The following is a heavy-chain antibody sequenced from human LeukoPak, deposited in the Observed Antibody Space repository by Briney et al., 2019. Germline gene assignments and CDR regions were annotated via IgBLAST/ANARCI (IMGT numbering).Heavy chain of an antibody. D-gene: IGHD4-11*01. CDR2: INPSGGST. J-gene: IGHJ6*03. V-gene: IGHV1-46*01. CDR1: GYTFTSYY. Sequence: ASVKVSCKASGYTFTSYYMHWVRQAPGQGLEWMGIINPSGGSTSYAQKFQGRVTMTRDTSTSTVYMELSSLRSEDTAVYYCARVVSYSKGHYYYYMDVWGKGTTVTVSS. CDR3: ARVVSYSKGHYYYYMDV.